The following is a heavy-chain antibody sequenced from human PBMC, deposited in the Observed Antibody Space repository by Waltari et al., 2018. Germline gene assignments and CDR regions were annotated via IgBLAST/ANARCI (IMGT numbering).Heavy chain of an antibody. V-gene: IGHV3-23*01. CDR3: AKTDEFRWNSHNWFDP. J-gene: IGHJ5*02. Sequence: WVRQAPGKGLEWVSAISGSGGSTYYADSVKGRFTISRDNSKNTLYLQMNSLRAEDTAVYYCAKTDEFRWNSHNWFDPWGQGTLVTVSS. CDR2: ISGSGGST. D-gene: IGHD1-7*01.